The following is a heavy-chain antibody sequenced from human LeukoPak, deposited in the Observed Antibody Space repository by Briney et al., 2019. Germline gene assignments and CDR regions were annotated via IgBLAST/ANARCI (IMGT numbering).Heavy chain of an antibody. CDR2: IIPTFGTA. J-gene: IGHJ6*04. V-gene: IGHV1-69*13. Sequence: ASVKVSCKASGGTFSSYAISWVRQAPGQGLEWMGGIIPTFGTANYAQKFQGRVTITADESTSTAYMELSSLRSEDTAVYYCASGPYYGAGRSYYYGMDVWGKGTTVTVSS. CDR3: ASGPYYGAGRSYYYGMDV. CDR1: GGTFSSYA. D-gene: IGHD3-10*01.